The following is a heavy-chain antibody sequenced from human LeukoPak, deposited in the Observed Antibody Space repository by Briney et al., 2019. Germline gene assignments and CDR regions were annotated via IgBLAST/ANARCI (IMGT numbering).Heavy chain of an antibody. Sequence: PGGSLRLSCAASGFTFSSYAMSWVRQAPGKGLEWVSSISGSGGSTSYADSVKGRFTISRYFSKNTLYLQMNSLRADDTAVYYCARDMSVMTALTFDYWGQGTLVTVSS. D-gene: IGHD2-21*02. CDR1: GFTFSSYA. CDR2: ISGSGGST. CDR3: ARDMSVMTALTFDY. J-gene: IGHJ4*02. V-gene: IGHV3-23*01.